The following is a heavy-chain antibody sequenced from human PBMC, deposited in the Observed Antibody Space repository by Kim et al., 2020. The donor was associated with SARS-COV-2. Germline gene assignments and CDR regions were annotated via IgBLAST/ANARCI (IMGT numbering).Heavy chain of an antibody. CDR1: GFTFSSYG. D-gene: IGHD3-10*01. Sequence: GGSLRLSCAASGFTFSSYGMHWVRQAPGKGLEWVAVIWYDGSNKYYADSVKGRFTISRDNSKNTLYLQMNSLRAEDTAVYYCAKDPPYGSGSYRTYYYYGMDVWGQGTTVTVSS. CDR3: AKDPPYGSGSYRTYYYYGMDV. J-gene: IGHJ6*02. CDR2: IWYDGSNK. V-gene: IGHV3-33*06.